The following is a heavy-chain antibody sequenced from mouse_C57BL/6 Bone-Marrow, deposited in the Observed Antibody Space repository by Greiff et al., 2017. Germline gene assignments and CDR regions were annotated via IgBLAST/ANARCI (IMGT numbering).Heavy chain of an antibody. CDR2: ISYSGST. CDR1: GDSITSGY. Sequence: EVKLVESGPSLVKPSQTLSLTCSVTGDSITSGYWNWIRKFPGNKLEYMGYISYSGSTYYNPSLKSRISITRDTSKNQYYLQLNSVTTEDTATYYCARLGVRREAMDYWGQGTSVTVSS. D-gene: IGHD1-2*01. J-gene: IGHJ4*01. CDR3: ARLGVRREAMDY. V-gene: IGHV3-8*02.